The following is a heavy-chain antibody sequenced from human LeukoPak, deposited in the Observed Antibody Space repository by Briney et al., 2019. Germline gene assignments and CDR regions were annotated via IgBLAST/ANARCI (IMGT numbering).Heavy chain of an antibody. CDR2: ISTHNGDT. D-gene: IGHD3-10*01. CDR1: GYTFIDYG. V-gene: IGHV1-18*01. J-gene: IGHJ3*01. Sequence: ASVKVSCKSSGYTFIDYGITWVRQAPGQGLEWMGWISTHNGDTTYAQSLQGRVNMTMDTSAKTAYMELGSLRFGDTAVYYCARDLYLWFGQSYDAFDVWGQGTVVTVSS. CDR3: ARDLYLWFGQSYDAFDV.